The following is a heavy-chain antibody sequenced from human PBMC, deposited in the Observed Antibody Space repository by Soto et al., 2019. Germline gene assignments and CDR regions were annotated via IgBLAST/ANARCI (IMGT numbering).Heavy chain of an antibody. CDR1: GFTFSDHY. V-gene: IGHV3-72*01. D-gene: IGHD1-26*01. Sequence: EVQLVESGGGLVQPGGSLRLSCAASGFTFSDHYMDWVRQAPGKGLEWVGRTRNNARGYTKEYAAAVKGRFIISNDDSETTVFLQMKILKPEATAVYYYSTTRPSIPEALHNWGQGTMVTVSS. J-gene: IGHJ1*01. CDR2: TRNNARGYTK. CDR3: STTRPSIPEALHN.